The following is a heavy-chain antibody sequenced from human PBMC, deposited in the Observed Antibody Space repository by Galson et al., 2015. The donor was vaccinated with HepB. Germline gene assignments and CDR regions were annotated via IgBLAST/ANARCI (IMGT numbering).Heavy chain of an antibody. CDR2: MNPNSGNT. J-gene: IGHJ5*02. V-gene: IGHV1-8*01. Sequence: SVKVSCKASGYTFTSYDINWVRQATGQGLEWMGWMNPNSGNTGYAQKFQGRVTMTRNTSISTAYMELSSLRSEDTAVYYCARAGYCSGGSCSPGGDWFDPWGQGTLVTVSS. CDR3: ARAGYCSGGSCSPGGDWFDP. D-gene: IGHD2-15*01. CDR1: GYTFTSYD.